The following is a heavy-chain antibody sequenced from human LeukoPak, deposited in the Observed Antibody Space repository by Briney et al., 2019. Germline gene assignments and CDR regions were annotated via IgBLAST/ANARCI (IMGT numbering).Heavy chain of an antibody. CDR1: GYTFTGYY. CDR2: INPSGGST. V-gene: IGHV1-46*01. J-gene: IGHJ3*02. Sequence: GASVKVSCKASGYTFTGYYMHWVRQAPGQGLEWMGIINPSGGSTRYAQKFQGRVTMTRDTSTSTVYMELSSLRSEDTAVYYCARADYGGNVGQYDAFDIWGQGTTVTVSS. CDR3: ARADYGGNVGQYDAFDI. D-gene: IGHD4-23*01.